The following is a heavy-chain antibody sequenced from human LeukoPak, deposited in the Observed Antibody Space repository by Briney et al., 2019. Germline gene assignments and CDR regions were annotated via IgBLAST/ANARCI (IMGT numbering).Heavy chain of an antibody. J-gene: IGHJ1*01. D-gene: IGHD2-2*01. CDR3: AGQPENTRGFY. CDR2: VHYTGST. CDR1: GGSISNNYYY. Sequence: SETLSLTCTVSGGSISNNYYYWAWIRQPPGKGLELIGYVHYTGSTFYNPSLKSRVTISADTSKNQFSLSLTSVTAADTAVYFCAGQPENTRGFYWGQGTLVTVPS. V-gene: IGHV4-39*01.